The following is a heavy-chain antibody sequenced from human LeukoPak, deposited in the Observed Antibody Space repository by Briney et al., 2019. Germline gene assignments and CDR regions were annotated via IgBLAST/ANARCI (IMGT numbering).Heavy chain of an antibody. J-gene: IGHJ4*02. Sequence: PGGSLRLSCAASGFPFGTYNMNWVRQAPGKGLEWVSSIGGSGSHIYYADSVKGRFTISRDNDKNSLYLQMNSLRAEDTAVYYCARTGASGAREGDYWGQGTLVTVSS. CDR1: GFPFGTYN. D-gene: IGHD1-26*01. CDR3: ARTGASGAREGDY. V-gene: IGHV3-21*01. CDR2: IGGSGSHI.